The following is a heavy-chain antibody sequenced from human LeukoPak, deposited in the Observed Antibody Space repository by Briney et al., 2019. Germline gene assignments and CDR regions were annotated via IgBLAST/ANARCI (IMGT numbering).Heavy chain of an antibody. V-gene: IGHV1-69*13. J-gene: IGHJ4*02. D-gene: IGHD3-9*01. CDR2: IIPIFGTA. CDR3: AGVLRYFDWLLGYDY. CDR1: GGTFISYA. Sequence: SVKVSCKASGGTFISYAISWVRQAPGQGLEWMGGIIPIFGTANYAQKFQGRVTITADESKSTDYMELSSLRSEDTAVYYCAGVLRYFDWLLGYDYWGQGTLVTVSS.